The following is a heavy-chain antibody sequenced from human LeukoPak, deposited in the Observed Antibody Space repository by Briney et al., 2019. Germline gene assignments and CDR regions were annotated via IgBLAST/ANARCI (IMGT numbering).Heavy chain of an antibody. CDR2: ISADGGRT. D-gene: IGHD5-24*01. V-gene: IGHV3-43*02. CDR1: GFTFDDYA. CDR3: AKGDGYYYYYGMDV. Sequence: GGSLRLSCAASGFTFDDYAMHWVRQAPGKVLQWVSLISADGGRTYYADAVKGRFTISRDNGIRSLYLQIHSLRTEDTALYYCAKGDGYYYYYGMDVWGQGTTVAVSS. J-gene: IGHJ6*02.